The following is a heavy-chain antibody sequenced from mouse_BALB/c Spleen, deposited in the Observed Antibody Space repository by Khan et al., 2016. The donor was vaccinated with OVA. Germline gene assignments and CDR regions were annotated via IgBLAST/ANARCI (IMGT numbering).Heavy chain of an antibody. Sequence: QVQLQQSGSELARPGASVKMSCKASGYTFANYAMHWVKQRPGQGLEWIGYINPSTGYTNYNQNFTDKATLTTDRSSSTAYMQLSSLTSDDSAVYYCVRIHIPPYDFDYWGQGTTLTVSS. CDR1: GYTFANYA. CDR2: INPSTGYT. D-gene: IGHD2-14*01. CDR3: VRIHIPPYDFDY. J-gene: IGHJ2*01. V-gene: IGHV1-4*01.